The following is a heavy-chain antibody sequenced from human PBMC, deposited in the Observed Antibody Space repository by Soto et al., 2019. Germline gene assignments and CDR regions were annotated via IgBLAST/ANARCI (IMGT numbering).Heavy chain of an antibody. J-gene: IGHJ4*02. D-gene: IGHD7-27*01. CDR1: GVTFDDYA. CDR2: VNWNSETI. V-gene: IGHV3-9*01. Sequence: TGGSLRLSCVVSGVTFDDYAIHWVRQAPGKGLEWVSGVNWNSETIVYADSVKGRFTIARDNAKNSLYLQLNSLRPDDTALYYCAKETQANLGTGGFDSWGRGTLVTVSS. CDR3: AKETQANLGTGGFDS.